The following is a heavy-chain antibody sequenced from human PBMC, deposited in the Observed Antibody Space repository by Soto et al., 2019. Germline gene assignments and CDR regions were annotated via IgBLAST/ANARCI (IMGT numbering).Heavy chain of an antibody. V-gene: IGHV4-59*01. D-gene: IGHD3-22*01. Sequence: SEPMSVTCTVAGGSISSYYWSRIRQNPGKGLEWIGYIYYSGSTNYNPSLKSRVTISVDTSKNQFSLKLSSVTAADTAVYYCARYYYDSSGYYWFDPWGQGTLVTVSS. J-gene: IGHJ5*02. CDR2: IYYSGST. CDR1: GGSISSYY. CDR3: ARYYYDSSGYYWFDP.